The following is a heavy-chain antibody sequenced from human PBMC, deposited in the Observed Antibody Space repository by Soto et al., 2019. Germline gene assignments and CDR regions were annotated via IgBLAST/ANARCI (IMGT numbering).Heavy chain of an antibody. Sequence: SETLPFTCRVSGAHVNSETHFRRWIRQAPGKGLEWIGYVYRSRITNSNPALKSRVFVSADMARNQFSLTLDSVTPADTAVYYCARDDMSGTYYFDYWGPGIQVVISS. D-gene: IGHD3-22*01. CDR1: GAHVNSETHF. CDR3: ARDDMSGTYYFDY. CDR2: VYRSRIT. V-gene: IGHV4-61*01. J-gene: IGHJ4*02.